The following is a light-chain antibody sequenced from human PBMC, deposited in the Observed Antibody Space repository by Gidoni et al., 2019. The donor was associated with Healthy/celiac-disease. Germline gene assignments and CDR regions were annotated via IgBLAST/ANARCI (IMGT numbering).Light chain of an antibody. Sequence: NQMNPSPSSLSASVGDRVTIPCRASQSISSYLNWYQQKPGKAPKLLIYAASSLKSGVPSRFSGSGSGTDFTLTISSLQPEDFATYYCQQSYSTPVTFGQGTKLEIK. CDR3: QQSYSTPVT. CDR1: QSISSY. J-gene: IGKJ2*01. V-gene: IGKV1-39*01. CDR2: AAS.